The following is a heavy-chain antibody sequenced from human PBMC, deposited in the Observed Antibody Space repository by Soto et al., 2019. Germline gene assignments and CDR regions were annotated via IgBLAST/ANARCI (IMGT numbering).Heavy chain of an antibody. CDR3: ARDPLNDWIPRRPNSACEY. CDR1: GFTFTNYG. V-gene: IGHV1-18*01. J-gene: IGHJ4*02. D-gene: IGHD3-9*01. CDR2: ISAHNGNT. Sequence: ASVKVSCKASGFTFTNYGFSWVRQAPGRGLEWMGWISAHNGNTQYAHKLQGRVTMTTDTSTSTAYMELRSLSSDDTAVYYCARDPLNDWIPRRPNSACEYWGRGKLVSVSA.